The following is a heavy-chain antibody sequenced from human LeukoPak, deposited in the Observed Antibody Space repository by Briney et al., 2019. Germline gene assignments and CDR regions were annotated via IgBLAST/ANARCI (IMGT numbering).Heavy chain of an antibody. Sequence: GESLKISCKGPGYSFTNYWIGWVRQMPGKGLEWMGIIYPGDSDTRYSPSFQGQVTISADKSISTAYLQWSSLKASDTAMYYCASPTLGYYYGMDVWGQGTTVTVSS. CDR1: GYSFTNYW. V-gene: IGHV5-51*01. D-gene: IGHD6-13*01. CDR3: ASPTLGYYYGMDV. J-gene: IGHJ6*02. CDR2: IYPGDSDT.